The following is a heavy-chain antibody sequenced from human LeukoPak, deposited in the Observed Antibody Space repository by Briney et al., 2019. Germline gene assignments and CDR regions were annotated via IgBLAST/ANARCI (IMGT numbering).Heavy chain of an antibody. CDR3: ARVSGYDWESFYDY. J-gene: IGHJ4*02. V-gene: IGHV4-59*01. CDR2: IYYSGST. Sequence: SETLSLTCTVSGGSISSYYWSWIRQPPGKGLEWIGYIYYSGSTNYNPSLKSRVTISVDTSKKQSSLKLRSVTAADTAVYYCARVSGYDWESFYDYWGQGTLVTVSS. CDR1: GGSISSYY. D-gene: IGHD5-12*01.